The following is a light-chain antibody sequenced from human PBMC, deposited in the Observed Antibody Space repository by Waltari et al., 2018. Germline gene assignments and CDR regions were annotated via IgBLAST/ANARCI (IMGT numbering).Light chain of an antibody. CDR3: QVWDDVTDSGV. CDR1: NIGSKS. J-gene: IGLJ3*02. V-gene: IGLV3-21*04. CDR2: YGS. Sequence: YVLTQPPSVSVDPGKTARLTCGGDNIGSKSVNWYQQKPGQAPVLVMFYGSDRPSESPERFSGSNSGNTATLTISWVEAGDEADYHCQVWDDVTDSGVFGGGTKLTVL.